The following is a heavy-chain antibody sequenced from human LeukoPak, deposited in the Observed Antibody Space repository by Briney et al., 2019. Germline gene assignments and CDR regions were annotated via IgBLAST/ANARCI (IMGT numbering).Heavy chain of an antibody. J-gene: IGHJ1*01. D-gene: IGHD6-13*01. CDR3: AKLGRSSSWYLKH. CDR2: ISGSGGST. Sequence: PGGSLRLSCLASGFTFSNFGMSWVRHTAGKGLEWVSAISGSGGSTYYADSVKGRFTISRDNSKNTLYLQMNSLRAEDTAVYYCAKLGRSSSWYLKHWGQGTLVTVSS. CDR1: GFTFSNFG. V-gene: IGHV3-23*01.